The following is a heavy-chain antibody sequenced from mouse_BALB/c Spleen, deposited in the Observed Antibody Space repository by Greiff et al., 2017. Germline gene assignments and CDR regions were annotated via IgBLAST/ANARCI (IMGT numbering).Heavy chain of an antibody. CDR1: GYTFTSYT. J-gene: IGHJ4*01. CDR3: ARGFYDGYYVYYAMDY. V-gene: IGHV1-4*01. Sequence: VQLQQSGADLARPGASVKMSCKASGYTFTSYTMHWVKQRPGQGLEWIGYINPSSGYTNYNQKFKDKATLTADKSSSTAYMQLSSLTSEDSAVYCCARGFYDGYYVYYAMDYWGQGTSVTVSS. CDR2: INPSSGYT. D-gene: IGHD2-3*01.